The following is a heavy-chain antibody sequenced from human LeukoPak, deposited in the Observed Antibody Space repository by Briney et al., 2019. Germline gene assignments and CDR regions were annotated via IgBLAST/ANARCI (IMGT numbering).Heavy chain of an antibody. CDR2: ISNRDKDT. J-gene: IGHJ5*02. CDR3: ARDARPRGVTTPWFDP. V-gene: IGHV3-48*02. CDR1: GFSFSSFK. D-gene: IGHD4-11*01. Sequence: PGGSLRLSCAASGFSFSSFKMTWVRQAPGKGLEWVSYISNRDKDTNYADSVKGRFTISRDNAKNSLYLQMNSLRDEDTAVYYCARDARPRGVTTPWFDPWGQGTLVTVSS.